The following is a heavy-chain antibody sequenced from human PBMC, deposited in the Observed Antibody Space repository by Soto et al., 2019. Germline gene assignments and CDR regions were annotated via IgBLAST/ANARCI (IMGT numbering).Heavy chain of an antibody. J-gene: IGHJ4*02. CDR1: GYTFTSYD. Sequence: QVQLVQSGAEVKKHGASVKVSCTASGYTFTSYDINWVRQATGQGLEWMGWMNPNSGTTGYAQKFQGRVTMTRNTSISTAYMALSSLRSEDTAVYYCARGQREYYDFYSYSDSWGEGTMVIFSS. CDR2: MNPNSGTT. V-gene: IGHV1-8*01. CDR3: ARGQREYYDFYSYSDS. D-gene: IGHD3-3*01.